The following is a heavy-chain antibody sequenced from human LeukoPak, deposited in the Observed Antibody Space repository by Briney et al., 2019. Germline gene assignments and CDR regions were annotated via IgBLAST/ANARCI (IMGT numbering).Heavy chain of an antibody. CDR1: GFTFSSYS. CDR2: IYSGGST. V-gene: IGHV3-66*01. J-gene: IGHJ4*02. CDR3: ARVSRDYDILTGYQGPNYYFDY. Sequence: GGSLRLSCAASGFTFSSYSMNWVRQAPGKGLEWVSVIYSGGSTYYADSVKGRFTISRDNSKNTLYLQMNSLRAEDTAVYYCARVSRDYDILTGYQGPNYYFDYWGQGTLVTVSS. D-gene: IGHD3-9*01.